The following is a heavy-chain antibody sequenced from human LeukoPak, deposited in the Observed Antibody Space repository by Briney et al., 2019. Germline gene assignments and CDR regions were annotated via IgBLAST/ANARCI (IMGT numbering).Heavy chain of an antibody. CDR3: ARRSYYGSGGFDY. J-gene: IGHJ4*02. CDR1: GGSISSGGYS. CDR2: IYYSGST. V-gene: IGHV4-61*08. D-gene: IGHD3-10*01. Sequence: SETLCLTCAVSGGSISSGGYSWSWIRQPPGKGLEWIGYIYYSGSTNYNPSLKSRVTISVDTSKNQFSLKLSSVTAADTAVYYCARRSYYGSGGFDYWGQGTLVTVSS.